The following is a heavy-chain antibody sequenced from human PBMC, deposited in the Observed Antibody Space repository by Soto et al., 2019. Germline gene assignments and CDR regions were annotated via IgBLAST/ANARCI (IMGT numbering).Heavy chain of an antibody. Sequence: GASAKVCCKASGYTFASYAICWMRQAPGQGLEWMGWISAYNGNTNYAQKLQGRVTMTTDTSTSTAYMELRSLRSDDTAVYYCARDPPPPDYWGQGTLVTVSS. V-gene: IGHV1-18*01. CDR2: ISAYNGNT. J-gene: IGHJ4*02. CDR1: GYTFASYA. CDR3: ARDPPPPDY.